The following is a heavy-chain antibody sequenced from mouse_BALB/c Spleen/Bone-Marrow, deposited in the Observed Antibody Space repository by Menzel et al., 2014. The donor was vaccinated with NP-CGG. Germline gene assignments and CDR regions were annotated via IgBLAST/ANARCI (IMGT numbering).Heavy chain of an antibody. CDR3: ARLDYYGSSPYLEW. J-gene: IGHJ2*01. Sequence: VQLQQSGPELVKPGASMKISCKASGYPFTGYTMNWVKQSHGKNLEWIGLINPYNGGTSYNQKFKGKATLTVDKSSSPAYMERLSVGCEGSAVYYCARLDYYGSSPYLEWWGQGSTRTVAS. D-gene: IGHD1-1*01. CDR2: INPYNGGT. CDR1: GYPFTGYT. V-gene: IGHV1-18*01.